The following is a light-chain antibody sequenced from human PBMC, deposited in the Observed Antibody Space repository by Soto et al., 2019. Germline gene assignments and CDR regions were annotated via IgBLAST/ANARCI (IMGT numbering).Light chain of an antibody. Sequence: EIVLTQSPGTLSLSPGERATLSCRASQSVSSSYLAWYQQKPGQAPRLLIYGASSRATGIPDRFSGSGSGTDFTLTISRLEPEDVAVYYCQQYGSSPGIFTFGPGTKVDIK. CDR2: GAS. CDR1: QSVSSSY. J-gene: IGKJ3*01. CDR3: QQYGSSPGIFT. V-gene: IGKV3-20*01.